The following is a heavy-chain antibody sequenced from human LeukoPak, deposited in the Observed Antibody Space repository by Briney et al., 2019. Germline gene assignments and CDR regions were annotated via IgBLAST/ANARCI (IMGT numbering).Heavy chain of an antibody. V-gene: IGHV1-46*01. J-gene: IGHJ4*02. CDR1: GYTFTRYY. CDR3: ARVNRSHRRHYLDY. CDR2: INPSGSST. D-gene: IGHD2/OR15-2a*01. Sequence: GASVQYSCQASGYTFTRYYMHWVRQALGQGLEWMGIINPSGSSTSYAQKFQGRVTMTRDTSTSTVYMELSSLRSEDTAVYYCARVNRSHRRHYLDYWGEGTVV.